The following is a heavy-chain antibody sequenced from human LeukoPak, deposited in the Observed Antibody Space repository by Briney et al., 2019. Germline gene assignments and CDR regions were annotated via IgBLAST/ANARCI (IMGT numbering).Heavy chain of an antibody. CDR1: GYTFTSYY. CDR3: ARGDYSNYYYYYMDV. CDR2: INPNSGGT. J-gene: IGHJ6*03. Sequence: ASVKVSCKASGYTFTSYYMHWVRQAPGQGLEWMGWINPNSGGTNYAQKFQGRVTMTRDTSISTAYMELSRLRSDDTAVYYCARGDYSNYYYYYMDVWGKGTTVTVSS. D-gene: IGHD4-11*01. V-gene: IGHV1-2*02.